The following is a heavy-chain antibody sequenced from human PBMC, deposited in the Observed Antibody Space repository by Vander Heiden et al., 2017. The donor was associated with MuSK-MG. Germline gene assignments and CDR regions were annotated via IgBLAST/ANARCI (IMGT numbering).Heavy chain of an antibody. Sequence: EVQLVESGGGLIQPGGSLRLSCAASGFTVRSNYMSWVRQAPGKGLEWVSFIYSGGSTYDADPVNGRLSLSRDNHKNTWYLLLNRLRAHDHPDHYCAREGRGGCLVLYYYDGKDVW. CDR3: AREGRGGCLVLYYYDGKDV. CDR1: GFTVRSNY. D-gene: IGHD3-10*01. J-gene: IGHJ6*01. V-gene: IGHV3-53*01. CDR2: IYSGGST.